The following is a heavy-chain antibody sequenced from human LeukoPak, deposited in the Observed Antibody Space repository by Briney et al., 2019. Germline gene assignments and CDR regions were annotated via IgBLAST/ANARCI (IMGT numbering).Heavy chain of an antibody. Sequence: GGSLRLSCAASGFTFDDYAMHWVRQAPGKGLEWVSGINWNSGYIGYADSVKGRFTISRDNAKNSLYLQMNNLRAEDTAVYYCVSFYGTYWGRGTLVTVSS. CDR2: INWNSGYI. V-gene: IGHV3-9*01. J-gene: IGHJ4*02. CDR3: VSFYGTY. CDR1: GFTFDDYA. D-gene: IGHD2/OR15-2a*01.